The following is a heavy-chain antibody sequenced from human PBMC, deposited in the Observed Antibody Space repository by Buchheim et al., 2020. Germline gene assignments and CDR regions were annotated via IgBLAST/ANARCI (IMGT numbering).Heavy chain of an antibody. J-gene: IGHJ6*02. CDR1: GGSFSGYY. Sequence: QVQLQQWGAGLLKPSETLSLTCAVYGGSFSGYYWSWIRQPPGKGLEWIGEINHSGSTNYNPSLKSRVTISVDTSTNQFSLKLSSVTAADTAVYYCARGYDILTGYGYYYYYGMDVWGQGTT. V-gene: IGHV4-34*01. CDR3: ARGYDILTGYGYYYYYGMDV. CDR2: INHSGST. D-gene: IGHD3-9*01.